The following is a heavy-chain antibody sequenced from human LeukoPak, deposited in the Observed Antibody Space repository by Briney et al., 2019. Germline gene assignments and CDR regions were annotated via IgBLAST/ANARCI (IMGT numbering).Heavy chain of an antibody. J-gene: IGHJ4*02. CDR3: VRDRGSGWYYIDC. CDR1: GFTITAYA. V-gene: IGHV3-23*01. CDR2: ITGTADNT. D-gene: IGHD6-19*01. Sequence: PGGSLRLSCAASGFTITAYALSWVRQAPGKGLEWVAAITGTADNTHYADSVQGRFTISRDDSRKTVSLQMNGLRADDTAIYYCVRDRGSGWYYIDCWGQGTLVTVSS.